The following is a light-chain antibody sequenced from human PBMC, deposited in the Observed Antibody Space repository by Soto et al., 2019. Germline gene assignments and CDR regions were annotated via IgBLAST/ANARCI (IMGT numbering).Light chain of an antibody. Sequence: EIVLTQSPGTLSLSPGERSTLSSSSSQSVSSSYLAWYQHKAGQAPRLLIYGASSRATGIPDRFSGSGSGTDFTLTIRRLEPEDFAVYYCQQYGSSPITFGQGTRLE. CDR1: QSVSSSY. J-gene: IGKJ5*01. V-gene: IGKV3-20*01. CDR3: QQYGSSPIT. CDR2: GAS.